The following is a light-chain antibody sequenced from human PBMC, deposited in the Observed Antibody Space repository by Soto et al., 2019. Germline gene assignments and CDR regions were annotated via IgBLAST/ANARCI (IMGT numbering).Light chain of an antibody. J-gene: IGKJ5*01. Sequence: EIVLTQSPATLSLSPGERATLSCRASQSVSSYLAWYQQKPGQAPRLLIYDASNRATGISARFSGSGSGTDFTLTISSLEPEDFAVYYCHQRTNWPITFGQGTRLENK. CDR3: HQRTNWPIT. V-gene: IGKV3-11*01. CDR1: QSVSSY. CDR2: DAS.